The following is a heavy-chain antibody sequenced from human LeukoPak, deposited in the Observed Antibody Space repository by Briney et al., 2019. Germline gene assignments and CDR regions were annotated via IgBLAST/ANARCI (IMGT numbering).Heavy chain of an antibody. V-gene: IGHV4-38-2*02. CDR2: IHHSGST. D-gene: IGHD1-26*01. CDR3: ARHFDPRSEVGATFFLSGYYFGY. CDR1: GYSISSGYY. J-gene: IGHJ4*02. Sequence: PSETLSLTCNVSGYSISSGYYWGWIRQPPGKGLEWIGSIHHSGSTHYNPSLKSRITISVDTSKNQFSLKLSSVTAADTAVYFCARHFDPRSEVGATFFLSGYYFGYWGQGTLVTVSS.